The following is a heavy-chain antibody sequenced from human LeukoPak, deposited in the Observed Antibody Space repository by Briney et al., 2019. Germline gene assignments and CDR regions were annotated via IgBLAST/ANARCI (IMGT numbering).Heavy chain of an antibody. J-gene: IGHJ6*02. Sequence: GGSLRLSCAASGFTVSGSYMTWVRLAPGKGLEWVSVIYSGGSTNYADSVRGRFTISRDNSKNTLYLQMNSLRAEDTAVYYCARARYEFSAGMDVWGQGTTVTVSS. CDR1: GFTVSGSY. CDR2: IYSGGST. CDR3: ARARYEFSAGMDV. V-gene: IGHV3-53*01. D-gene: IGHD5-12*01.